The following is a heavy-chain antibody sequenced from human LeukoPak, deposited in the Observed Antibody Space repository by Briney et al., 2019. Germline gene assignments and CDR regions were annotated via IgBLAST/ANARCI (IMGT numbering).Heavy chain of an antibody. CDR2: ISDSGGST. V-gene: IGHV3-64D*09. CDR1: GFPFSSYA. D-gene: IGHD2-15*01. Sequence: GGSLRLSCSASGFPFSSYAMHWVRQAPGKGLENVSAISDSGGSTYYADSVKGRFTISRDNSKNTLYLQMSSLRAEDTAVYFCVRGYSFGPYGMDVWGQGTTVTVSS. J-gene: IGHJ6*02. CDR3: VRGYSFGPYGMDV.